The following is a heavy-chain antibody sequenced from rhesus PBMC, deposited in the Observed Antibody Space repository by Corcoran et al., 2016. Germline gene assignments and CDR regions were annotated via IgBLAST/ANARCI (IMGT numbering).Heavy chain of an antibody. J-gene: IGHJ6*01. V-gene: IGHV3-178*01. CDR2: IRNGGGSQ. CDR3: ARGLYSNYLAGLDS. Sequence: EVQLVESGGGLAKPGGSLRLSCAASGFTFSDYYMDWARQAPGKGLEWVSRIRNGGGSQWYADSVKGRFPISRENAKNTLYFQMNSLRAEDTAVYYCARGLYSNYLAGLDSWGQGVVVTVSS. CDR1: GFTFSDYY. D-gene: IGHD4-23*01.